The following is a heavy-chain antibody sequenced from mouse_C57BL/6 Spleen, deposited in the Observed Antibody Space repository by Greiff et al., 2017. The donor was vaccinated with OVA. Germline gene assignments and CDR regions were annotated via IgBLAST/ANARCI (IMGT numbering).Heavy chain of an antibody. Sequence: VQRVESGAELARPGASVKLSCKASGYTFTSYGISWVKQRTGQGLEWIGEIYPRSGNTYYNEKFKGKATLTADKSSSTAYMELRSLTSEDSAVYFCARSLYDGYPDYWGQGTTLTVSS. V-gene: IGHV1-81*01. J-gene: IGHJ2*01. CDR1: GYTFTSYG. D-gene: IGHD2-3*01. CDR2: IYPRSGNT. CDR3: ARSLYDGYPDY.